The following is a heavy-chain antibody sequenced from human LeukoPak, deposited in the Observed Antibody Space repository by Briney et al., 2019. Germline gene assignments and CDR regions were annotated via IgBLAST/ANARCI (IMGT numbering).Heavy chain of an antibody. CDR1: GYTFTGYY. D-gene: IGHD2-8*01. CDR3: AREAADSSVCDF. Sequence: ASVKVSCKASGYTFTGYYIHWMRQAPGRGLEWVGWINPNTGGTEFAQNVQGRVTMTRNTSINTVYMELNRLTSDDTAVFYCAREAADSSVCDFWGQGSLVTVSS. J-gene: IGHJ4*02. V-gene: IGHV1-2*02. CDR2: INPNTGGT.